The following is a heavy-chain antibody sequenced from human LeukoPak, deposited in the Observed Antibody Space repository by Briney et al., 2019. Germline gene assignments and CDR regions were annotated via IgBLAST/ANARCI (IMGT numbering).Heavy chain of an antibody. V-gene: IGHV1-24*01. CDR2: FDPEDGET. CDR3: ATYQWELLLYYYFDY. D-gene: IGHD1-26*01. Sequence: ASVKVSCKVSGYTLTELSFNWVRKLLGKGLGGRGGFDPEDGETIYAQKFQGRVTMTEDTSTDTAYMELSSLRSEDTAVYYCATYQWELLLYYYFDYWGQGTLVTVSS. CDR1: GYTLTELS. J-gene: IGHJ4*02.